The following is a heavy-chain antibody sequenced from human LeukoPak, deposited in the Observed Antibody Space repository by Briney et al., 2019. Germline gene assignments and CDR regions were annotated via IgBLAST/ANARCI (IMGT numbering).Heavy chain of an antibody. Sequence: ASVKVSCKASGYTFTGYYFHWVRQAPGQGLEWMGWINPNTAGTNYAQKFLGGVTLTWDTSISTAYMELNRLTSDDTAVYYCATSAGDYRAGHYYMGVWGKGTSVTVSS. CDR1: GYTFTGYY. V-gene: IGHV1-2*02. D-gene: IGHD4-11*01. CDR2: INPNTAGT. CDR3: ATSAGDYRAGHYYMGV. J-gene: IGHJ6*03.